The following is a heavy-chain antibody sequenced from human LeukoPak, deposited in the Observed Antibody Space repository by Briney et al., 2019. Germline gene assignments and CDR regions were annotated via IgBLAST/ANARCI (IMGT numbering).Heavy chain of an antibody. J-gene: IGHJ4*01. CDR3: AREGLLATIDY. CDR1: RGSFSGYY. D-gene: IGHD5-12*01. CDR2: INHSGST. Sequence: LETLSLTCAVYRGSFSGYYWIWIRQLPGKGLEWIGEINHSGSTNYNPPLKRRVTRPVDTSTTQFSLKLRSVTAADTAVYYCAREGLLATIDYWGPGTLVTASS. V-gene: IGHV4-34*01.